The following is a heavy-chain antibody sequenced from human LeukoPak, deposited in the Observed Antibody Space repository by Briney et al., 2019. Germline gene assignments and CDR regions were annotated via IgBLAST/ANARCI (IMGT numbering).Heavy chain of an antibody. Sequence: GGSLRLSRAASGYTLSSVWMHCVRQPPGKGLVWVSRINSVVSSTSYADSVKGRVPISRDNAKNTLYLQMNSLRAEDTAVYYCARERTSGWDAFDFWGQGTLVTVSS. CDR1: GYTLSSVW. J-gene: IGHJ4*02. CDR3: ARERTSGWDAFDF. D-gene: IGHD6-19*01. V-gene: IGHV3-74*01. CDR2: INSVVSST.